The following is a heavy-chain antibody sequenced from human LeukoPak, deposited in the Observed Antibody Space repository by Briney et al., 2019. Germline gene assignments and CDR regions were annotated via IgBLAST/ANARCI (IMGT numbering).Heavy chain of an antibody. Sequence: GGSLRLSCAASGFTFSSYGMHWVRQAPGKGLEWVSVISSGGGNKFYADSVKGRVTISRDNSKNTLYLQMYDLRVEDTAVYYCVKNLFGSEAFSWYFDLWGRGTLVTVSS. J-gene: IGHJ2*01. CDR3: VKNLFGSEAFSWYFDL. D-gene: IGHD3-16*01. CDR1: GFTFSSYG. V-gene: IGHV3-33*05. CDR2: ISSGGGNK.